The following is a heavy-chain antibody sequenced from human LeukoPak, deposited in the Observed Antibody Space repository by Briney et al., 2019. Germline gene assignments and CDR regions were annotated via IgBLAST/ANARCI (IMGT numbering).Heavy chain of an antibody. D-gene: IGHD6-19*01. CDR1: GGSISRYY. CDR2: IYSSGST. CDR3: ARHSAYSSGWFHY. V-gene: IGHV4-59*08. Sequence: SETLSLTCTVSGGSISRYYWSWIRQPPGKGLEWIGYIYSSGSTNYNPSLKSRVTISVDTSKNQLSLKLRSVTAADTAVYFCARHSAYSSGWFHYWGQGTLVTVSS. J-gene: IGHJ4*02.